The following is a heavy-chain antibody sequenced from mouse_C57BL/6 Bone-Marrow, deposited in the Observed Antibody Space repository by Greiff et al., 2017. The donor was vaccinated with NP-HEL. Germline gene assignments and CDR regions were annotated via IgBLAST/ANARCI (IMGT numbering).Heavy chain of an antibody. CDR2: IYPRSGNT. J-gene: IGHJ1*03. V-gene: IGHV1-81*01. Sequence: QVQLKQSGAELARPGASVKLSCKASGYTFTSYGISWVKQRTGQGLEWIGEIYPRSGNTYYNEKFKGKATLTADKSSSTAYMELRSLTSEDSAVYFCARYGYYGYFDVWGTGTTVTVSS. CDR3: ARYGYYGYFDV. CDR1: GYTFTSYG. D-gene: IGHD2-2*01.